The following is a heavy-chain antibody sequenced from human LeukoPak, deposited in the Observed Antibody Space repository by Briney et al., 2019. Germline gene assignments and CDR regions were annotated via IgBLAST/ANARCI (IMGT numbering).Heavy chain of an antibody. CDR1: GGSFSGYY. Sequence: PSEPLSLTCAVYGGSFSGYYWSWIRQPPGKGLEWIGEINHSGSTNYNPSLKSRVTISVDTSKNQFSLKLSSVTAADTAVYYCARVGADGSGLLFDYWGQGTLVTVSS. J-gene: IGHJ4*02. V-gene: IGHV4-34*01. CDR3: ARVGADGSGLLFDY. CDR2: INHSGST. D-gene: IGHD3-10*01.